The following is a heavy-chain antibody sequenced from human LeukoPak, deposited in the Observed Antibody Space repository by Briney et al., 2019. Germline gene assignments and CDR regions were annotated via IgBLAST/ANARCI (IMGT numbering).Heavy chain of an antibody. Sequence: HPGGSLRLSCAASGFTFSSYAMSWVRQAPGKGLGWVSAISVSGNTYHADSVKGRFTISRDSSKNTLYLQMNRLRAEDAAVYYCAKAPVTTCSGAYCYPFDYWGQGTLVTVSS. V-gene: IGHV3-23*01. CDR3: AKAPVTTCSGAYCYPFDY. CDR2: ISVSGNT. J-gene: IGHJ4*02. CDR1: GFTFSSYA. D-gene: IGHD2-21*01.